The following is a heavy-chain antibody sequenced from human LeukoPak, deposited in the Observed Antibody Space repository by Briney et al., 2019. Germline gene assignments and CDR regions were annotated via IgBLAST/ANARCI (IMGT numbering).Heavy chain of an antibody. CDR1: GYTFTNLD. Sequence: ASVKVSCKASGYTFTNLDINWVRQATGQGLDWMGWMNPKTGNTGSAQKLQGRVTITGDTSISTAYMELSSLRSEDTAVYYCVRIDYSNAFDIWGQGTMVTVSS. CDR2: MNPKTGNT. CDR3: VRIDYSNAFDI. D-gene: IGHD4-11*01. V-gene: IGHV1-8*01. J-gene: IGHJ3*02.